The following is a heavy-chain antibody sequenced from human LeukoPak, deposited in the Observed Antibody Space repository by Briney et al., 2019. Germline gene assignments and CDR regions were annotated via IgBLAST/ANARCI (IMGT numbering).Heavy chain of an antibody. D-gene: IGHD1-7*01. CDR1: GGSFSGYY. CDR2: INHSGGT. CDR3: ARGGQGLGT. V-gene: IGHV4-34*01. J-gene: IGHJ4*02. Sequence: SETLSLTCAVYGGSFSGYYWNWIRQPPGKGLEWIGEINHSGGTNYNPSLKSRVTISIDTSKNQFSLELSSVTAADTAVYYCARGGQGLGTWGQGTLVTVSS.